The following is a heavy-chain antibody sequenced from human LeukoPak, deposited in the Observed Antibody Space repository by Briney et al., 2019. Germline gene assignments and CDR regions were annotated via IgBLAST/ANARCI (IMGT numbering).Heavy chain of an antibody. V-gene: IGHV1-18*01. Sequence: GASVTVSCKASGYTFTSYGISWVRQAPGQGLEWMGWISAYNGNTNYAQKLQGRVTMTTDTSTSTAYMELRSLRSDDTAVYYCARDKSRGGTMISGYWGQGTLVTVSS. CDR1: GYTFTSYG. D-gene: IGHD3-22*01. CDR3: ARDKSRGGTMISGY. CDR2: ISAYNGNT. J-gene: IGHJ4*02.